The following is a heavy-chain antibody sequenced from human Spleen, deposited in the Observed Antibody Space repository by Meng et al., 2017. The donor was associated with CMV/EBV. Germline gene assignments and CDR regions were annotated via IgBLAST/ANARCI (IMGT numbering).Heavy chain of an antibody. CDR3: ARISGYDSSGYQSPHFDY. CDR1: GFSLSNARMG. V-gene: IGHV2-26*01. CDR2: IFSNDEK. D-gene: IGHD3-22*01. Sequence: SGPTLVKPTETLTLTCTVSGFSLSNARMGVSWIRQPPGKALEWLAHIFSNDEKSYSTSLKSRLTISKDTSKSQVVLTMTNMDPVDTATYYCARISGYDSSGYQSPHFDYWGQGTLVTVSS. J-gene: IGHJ4*02.